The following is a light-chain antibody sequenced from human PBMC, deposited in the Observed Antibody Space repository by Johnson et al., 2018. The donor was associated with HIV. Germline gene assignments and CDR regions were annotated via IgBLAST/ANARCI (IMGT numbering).Light chain of an antibody. CDR3: GTWDTSLRVVF. CDR1: SSNIGNNY. Sequence: QSVLTQPPSVPAAPGQKVTISCSGSSSNIGNNYVSWYQQLPGTAPKLLIYDNNKRPSGIPDRFSGSKSGTSATMGITGLQTGDEADYYCGTWDTSLRVVFFGTGTKVTVL. J-gene: IGLJ1*01. CDR2: DNN. V-gene: IGLV1-51*01.